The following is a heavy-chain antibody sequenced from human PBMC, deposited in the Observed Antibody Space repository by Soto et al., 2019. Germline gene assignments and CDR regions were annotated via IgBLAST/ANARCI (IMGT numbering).Heavy chain of an antibody. CDR3: ARERLYCSGGSCYLYYFDY. J-gene: IGHJ4*02. CDR1: GFTFSSDA. V-gene: IGHV3-30-3*01. Sequence: GGFLRLSCAASGFTFSSDAMHWVRQAPGKGLEWVAVISYDGSNKYYADSVKGRFTISRDNSKNTLYLQMNSLRAEDTAVYYCARERLYCSGGSCYLYYFDYWGQGTLVTVSS. CDR2: ISYDGSNK. D-gene: IGHD2-15*01.